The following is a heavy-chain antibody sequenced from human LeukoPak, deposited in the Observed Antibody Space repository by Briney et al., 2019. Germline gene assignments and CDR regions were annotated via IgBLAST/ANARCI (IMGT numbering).Heavy chain of an antibody. CDR3: ARGSGGEQNYYYGMDV. D-gene: IGHD1-26*01. Sequence: GGSLRLSCAASGFTVSSNYMSWVRQAPGKGLEWVSVIYSGGSTYYADSVKGRFTISRDNSKNTLYLQVNSLRAEDTAVYYCARGSGGEQNYYYGMDVWGQGTTVTVSS. CDR1: GFTVSSNY. J-gene: IGHJ6*02. CDR2: IYSGGST. V-gene: IGHV3-53*01.